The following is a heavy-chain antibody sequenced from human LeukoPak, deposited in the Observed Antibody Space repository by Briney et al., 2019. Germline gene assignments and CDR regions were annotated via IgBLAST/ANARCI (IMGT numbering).Heavy chain of an antibody. CDR1: GVSISSNLW. D-gene: IGHD3-10*01. CDR2: IHHSGSI. J-gene: IGHJ4*02. V-gene: IGHV4-4*02. Sequence: SETLSLTCAVSGVSISSNLWWTWVRQPPGKGLEWIAEIHHSGSINYNPSLKSRVTISVDKAKNQFSLKLSSVTAADTAVYYCARTRYYYNSRSYGAPYYFDYWGQGTLVTVSS. CDR3: ARTRYYYNSRSYGAPYYFDY.